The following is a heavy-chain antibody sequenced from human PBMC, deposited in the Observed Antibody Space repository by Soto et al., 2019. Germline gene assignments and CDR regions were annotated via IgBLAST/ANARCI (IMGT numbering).Heavy chain of an antibody. D-gene: IGHD1-7*01. Sequence: GGSLRLSCAASGFTFSSYSMNWVRQAPGKGLEWISYISTSSSTIYYADSVKGRFTISRDNAKNSLHLQMNSLRHEDTAVYYCVRVWTGTTNGMDVWGQGTTVTVSS. CDR3: VRVWTGTTNGMDV. V-gene: IGHV3-48*02. J-gene: IGHJ6*02. CDR2: ISTSSSTI. CDR1: GFTFSSYS.